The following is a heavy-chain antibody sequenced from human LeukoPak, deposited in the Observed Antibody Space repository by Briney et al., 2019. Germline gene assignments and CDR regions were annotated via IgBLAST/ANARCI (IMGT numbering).Heavy chain of an antibody. Sequence: SETLSLTCTVSGGSISSGGYYWSWIRQHPGKGLEWIGYIYYSGSTYYNPSLKSRVTISVDTSKNQFSLKLSSVTAADTAVYYCARRRYYDYVWGSYRPSYFDYWGQGTLVTVSS. CDR2: IYYSGST. CDR1: GGSISSGGYY. J-gene: IGHJ4*02. V-gene: IGHV4-31*03. CDR3: ARRRYYDYVWGSYRPSYFDY. D-gene: IGHD3-16*02.